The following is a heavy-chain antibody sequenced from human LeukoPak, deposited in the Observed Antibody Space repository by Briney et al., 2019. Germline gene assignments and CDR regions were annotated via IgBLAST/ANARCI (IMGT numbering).Heavy chain of an antibody. CDR2: ISGSGGST. D-gene: IGHD3-3*01. CDR3: AKDRTDFWSGYFSYYFDY. V-gene: IGHV3-23*01. J-gene: IGHJ4*02. CDR1: GFSFGDYA. Sequence: PGGSLRLSCTASGFSFGDYAVSWVRQAPGKGLEWVSAISGSGGSTYYADSVKGRFTISRDNSKNTLYLQMNSLRAEDTAVYYCAKDRTDFWSGYFSYYFDYWGQGTLVTVSS.